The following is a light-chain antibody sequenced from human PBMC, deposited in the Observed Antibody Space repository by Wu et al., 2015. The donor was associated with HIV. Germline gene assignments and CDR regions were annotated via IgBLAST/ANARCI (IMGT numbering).Light chain of an antibody. V-gene: IGKV3-11*01. CDR1: QSVNNQ. CDR3: QQRRYWPLYT. Sequence: EIVLTQSPATLSLSPGERATVSCRASQSVNNQLAWYQQKPGQAPRLLIYDASNRATGIPARFSGSGSGTDFTLTISSLEPEDFAVYYCQQRRYWPLYTFGQGTKLEIK. CDR2: DAS. J-gene: IGKJ2*01.